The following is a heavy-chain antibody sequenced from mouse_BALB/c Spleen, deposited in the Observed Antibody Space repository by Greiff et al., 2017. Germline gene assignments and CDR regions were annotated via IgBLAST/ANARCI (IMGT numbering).Heavy chain of an antibody. CDR3: VRGGNHFSYAMDD. Sequence: EVQLQQSGGGLVQPKGSLKLSCAASGFTFNTYAMNWVRQAPGKGLEWVARIRSKSNNYATYYADSVKDRFTISRDDSQSMLYLQMNNLKTEDTAMYYCVRGGNHFSYAMDDWGQGTSVTVSS. D-gene: IGHD2-1*01. CDR2: IRSKSNNYAT. CDR1: GFTFNTYA. V-gene: IGHV10-1*02. J-gene: IGHJ4*01.